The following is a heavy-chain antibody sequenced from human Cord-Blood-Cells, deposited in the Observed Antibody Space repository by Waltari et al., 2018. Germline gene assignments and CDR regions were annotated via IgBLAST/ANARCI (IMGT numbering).Heavy chain of an antibody. CDR1: GYTFTGHY. J-gene: IGHJ3*02. Sequence: QVQLVQSGAEVKKPGASVKVSCKASGYTFTGHYMHWVRQAPRQGLEWMGWINPNSGGTNYAQKFQGRVTMTRDTSISTAYMELSRLRSDDTAVYYCAREMNWGFGTTDAFDIWGQGTMVTVSS. CDR2: INPNSGGT. V-gene: IGHV1-2*02. CDR3: AREMNWGFGTTDAFDI. D-gene: IGHD7-27*01.